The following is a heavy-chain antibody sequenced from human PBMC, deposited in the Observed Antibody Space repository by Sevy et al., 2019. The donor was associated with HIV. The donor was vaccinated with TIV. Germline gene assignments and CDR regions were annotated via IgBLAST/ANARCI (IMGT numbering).Heavy chain of an antibody. CDR3: AKLRGSSGFLH. Sequence: ASVKVSCKTSGYTFNSYSITWVRQAPGQGLEWMGWVSPHNADRNVAQRFQGRVTLTTDTSTVTAYMELRSLRSDDTALYYCAKLRGSSGFLHWGPGTMVTVSS. D-gene: IGHD6-19*01. CDR2: VSPHNADR. V-gene: IGHV1-18*01. CDR1: GYTFNSYS. J-gene: IGHJ4*02.